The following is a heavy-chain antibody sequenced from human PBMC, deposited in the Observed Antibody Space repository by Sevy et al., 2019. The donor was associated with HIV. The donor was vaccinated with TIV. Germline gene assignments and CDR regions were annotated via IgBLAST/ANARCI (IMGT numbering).Heavy chain of an antibody. CDR2: ISYDGNNK. CDR1: GFTFSTYA. D-gene: IGHD3-22*01. Sequence: GGSLRLSCAASGFTFSTYALHWVRQAPGEGLQWVALISYDGNNKYYADSVKGRFTISRDNSKNTLYLHMNSLRSEDTAIYYCARDEDSSGYFYYWGQRTLVTVSS. V-gene: IGHV3-30-3*01. CDR3: ARDEDSSGYFYY. J-gene: IGHJ4*02.